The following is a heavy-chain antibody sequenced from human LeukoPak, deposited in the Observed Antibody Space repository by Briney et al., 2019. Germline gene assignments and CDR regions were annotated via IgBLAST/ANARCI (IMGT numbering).Heavy chain of an antibody. CDR3: ASDSPGYDTGSYFAY. CDR1: GFIFNNYA. J-gene: IGHJ4*02. V-gene: IGHV3-9*01. Sequence: GGSLRLSCAGSGFIFNNYAMHWVRQPPGKGLEWVSGISWNSGSIDYVDSVKGRFTISRDNAKNSVYLQMNSLRDEDTAVYYCASDSPGYDTGSYFAYWGQGTLVTVSS. D-gene: IGHD3-3*01. CDR2: ISWNSGSI.